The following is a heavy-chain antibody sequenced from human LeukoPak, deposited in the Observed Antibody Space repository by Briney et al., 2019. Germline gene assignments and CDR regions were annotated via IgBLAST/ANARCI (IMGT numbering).Heavy chain of an antibody. CDR2: IYYSGST. CDR3: ARGRHPLAQQLVHIFFDY. J-gene: IGHJ4*02. D-gene: IGHD6-13*01. Sequence: PSETLSLTCTVSGGSVSSGSYYWSWIRQPPGKGLEWIGYIYYSGSTNYNPSLKSQFTISVDTSKNQFSLKLSSVTAADTAVYYCARGRHPLAQQLVHIFFDYWGQGTLVTVSS. CDR1: GGSVSSGSYY. V-gene: IGHV4-61*01.